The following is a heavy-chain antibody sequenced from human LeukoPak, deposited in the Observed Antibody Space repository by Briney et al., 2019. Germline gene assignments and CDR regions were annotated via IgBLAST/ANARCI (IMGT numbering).Heavy chain of an antibody. J-gene: IGHJ4*02. CDR1: GGSISSGSYY. CDR2: IYTSGST. D-gene: IGHD2-15*01. Sequence: PLETLSLTCTVSGGSISSGSYYWSWIRQPAGKGLEWIGRIYTSGSTNYNPSLKSRVTISVDTSKNQFSLKLSSVTAADTAVYYCARGGRPFDYWGQGALVTVSS. CDR3: ARGGRPFDY. V-gene: IGHV4-61*02.